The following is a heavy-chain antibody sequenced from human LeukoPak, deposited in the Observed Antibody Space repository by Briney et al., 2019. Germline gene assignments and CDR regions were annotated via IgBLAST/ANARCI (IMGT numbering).Heavy chain of an antibody. CDR3: AKREYTTDGY. D-gene: IGHD6-6*01. Sequence: GGSLRLSCAASGSTFSSYAMSWVRQAPGKGLERVSAIVGSGGSTYYADSVKGRFTISRDNSKNTLYLQMNSLRVEDTAVYYCAKREYTTDGYWGQGTLVTVSS. J-gene: IGHJ4*02. V-gene: IGHV3-23*01. CDR1: GSTFSSYA. CDR2: IVGSGGST.